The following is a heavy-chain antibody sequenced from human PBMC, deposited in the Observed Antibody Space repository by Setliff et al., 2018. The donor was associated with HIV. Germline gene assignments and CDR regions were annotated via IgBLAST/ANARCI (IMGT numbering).Heavy chain of an antibody. CDR3: ARSAHDSETGY. J-gene: IGHJ4*02. CDR1: RYTFTKYF. CDR2: IYPGGARR. D-gene: IGHD5-12*01. V-gene: IGHV1-46*01. Sequence: ASVKVSCKASRYTFTKYFTQWVRQAPGQGLEWMGIIYPGGARRSYAQKFQGRVTMTWDTSTSTVYMELSSLRSEDTAFYYCARSAHDSETGYWGQGALVTVSS.